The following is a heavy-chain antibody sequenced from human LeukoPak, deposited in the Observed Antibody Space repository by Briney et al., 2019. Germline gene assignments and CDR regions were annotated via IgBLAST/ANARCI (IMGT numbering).Heavy chain of an antibody. CDR3: AGTWFGEFTNWFDP. V-gene: IGHV3-20*04. D-gene: IGHD3-10*01. CDR2: INWNGGST. CDR1: GFTFDDYG. Sequence: PGGSLRLSCAASGFTFDDYGMSWVRQAPGKGLEWVSGINWNGGSTGYADSVKGRFTISRDNAKNSLYLQMNSLRAKDTALYYCAGTWFGEFTNWFDPWGQGTLVTVSS. J-gene: IGHJ5*02.